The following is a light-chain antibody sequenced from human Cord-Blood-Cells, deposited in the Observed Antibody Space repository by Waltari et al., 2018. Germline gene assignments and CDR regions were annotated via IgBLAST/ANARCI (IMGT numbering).Light chain of an antibody. CDR2: KAS. CDR1: QSISSW. Sequence: DIVMTQSPDSLSASVGDRVTITCLASQSISSWLAWYQQKPGKAPKLLIYKASSLESGVPSRFSGSGSGTEFTLTISSLQPDDFATYYCQQYNSYWTFGQGTKVEIK. CDR3: QQYNSYWT. J-gene: IGKJ1*01. V-gene: IGKV1-5*03.